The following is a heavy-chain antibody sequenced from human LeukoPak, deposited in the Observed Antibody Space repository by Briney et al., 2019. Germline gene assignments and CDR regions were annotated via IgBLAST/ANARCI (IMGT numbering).Heavy chain of an antibody. Sequence: GGSLRLSCAASEFTFSNAWMSWVRQAPGKGLEWVGRIKSKTDGGTTDYAAPVKGRFTISRDDSKNTVYLQMNSLKTEDTAVYYCTRRHDYGDYLNWFDPWGQGTLVTVSS. J-gene: IGHJ5*02. CDR2: IKSKTDGGTT. CDR1: EFTFSNAW. CDR3: TRRHDYGDYLNWFDP. D-gene: IGHD4-17*01. V-gene: IGHV3-15*01.